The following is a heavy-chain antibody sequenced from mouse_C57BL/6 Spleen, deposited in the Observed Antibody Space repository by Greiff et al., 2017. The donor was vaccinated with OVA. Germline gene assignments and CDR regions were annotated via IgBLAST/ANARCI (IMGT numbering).Heavy chain of an antibody. CDR1: GFTFSDYG. V-gene: IGHV5-17*01. J-gene: IGHJ3*01. CDR3: ARDGYPSWFAY. D-gene: IGHD2-3*01. Sequence: EVKLMESGGGLVKPGGSLKLSCAASGFTFSDYGMHWVRQAPEKGLEWVAYISSGSSTIYSADTVKGRFTISRDNAKNTLFLQMTSLRTEDTAMYYCARDGYPSWFAYWGQGTLVTVSA. CDR2: ISSGSSTI.